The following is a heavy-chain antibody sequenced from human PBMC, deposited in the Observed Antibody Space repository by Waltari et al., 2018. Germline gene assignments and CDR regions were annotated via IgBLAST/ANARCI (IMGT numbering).Heavy chain of an antibody. V-gene: IGHV3-7*01. CDR3: ARATNHAFDN. CDR1: GFAFSSSW. J-gene: IGHJ4*02. Sequence: EVQVVESGGGLDQPGGSLRLSCAPSGFAFSSSWISWLRQARGQGLEWVANIKEDGSAQYYLDSVRGRFTISRDNTKNSLFLQMNSLRAEDTAVYFCARATNHAFDNWGQGTLVTVSS. CDR2: IKEDGSAQ.